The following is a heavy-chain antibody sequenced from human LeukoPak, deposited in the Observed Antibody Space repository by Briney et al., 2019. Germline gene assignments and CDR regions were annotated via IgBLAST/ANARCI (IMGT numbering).Heavy chain of an antibody. Sequence: SVKVSCKASGGTLSSYAISWVRQAPGQGLEWMGRIIPILGIANYAQKFQGRVTITADKSTSTAYMELSSLRSEDTAVYYCARAYYYDSSGYPNWFDPWGQGTLVTVSS. CDR3: ARAYYYDSSGYPNWFDP. V-gene: IGHV1-69*04. D-gene: IGHD3-22*01. CDR1: GGTLSSYA. J-gene: IGHJ5*02. CDR2: IIPILGIA.